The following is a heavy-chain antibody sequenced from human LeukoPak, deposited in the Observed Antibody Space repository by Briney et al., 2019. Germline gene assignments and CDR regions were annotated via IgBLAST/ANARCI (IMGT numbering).Heavy chain of an antibody. Sequence: LSLTCTVSGGSISNYYWGWIRQAPGKGLEWVGFIRSKIYGGTPEYAASVKGRFTISRDDSKGVAYLQMNSLKTEDTAVYYCTRDQTPYYWGQGTLVTVSS. V-gene: IGHV3-49*03. CDR2: IRSKIYGGTP. J-gene: IGHJ4*02. CDR1: GGSISNYY. CDR3: TRDQTPYY.